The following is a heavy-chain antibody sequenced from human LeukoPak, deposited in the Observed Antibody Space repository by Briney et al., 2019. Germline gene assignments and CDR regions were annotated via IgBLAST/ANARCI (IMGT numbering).Heavy chain of an antibody. D-gene: IGHD6-19*01. V-gene: IGHV3-53*01. CDR1: GFTVSSNY. J-gene: IGHJ4*02. CDR2: TYTGGTT. CDR3: ARDVRGTSGWFN. Sequence: GGSLRLSCAASGFTVSSNYMSWVRQAPGKGLEWVSVTYTGGTTYYADSVKGRFTISRDNSKSTLYLQMNSLRAEDTAVYYCARDVRGTSGWFNWGQGTLVTVSS.